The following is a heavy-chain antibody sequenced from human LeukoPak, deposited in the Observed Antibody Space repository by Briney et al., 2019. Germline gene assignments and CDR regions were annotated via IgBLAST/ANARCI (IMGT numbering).Heavy chain of an antibody. J-gene: IGHJ5*02. Sequence: NASQTLSLTCTVSGGSISSGSYYWSWIRQPAGKGLEWIGRIYTSGSTNYNPSLKSRVTISVDTSKNQFSLKLSSVTAADTAVYYCAREPDTWGQGTLVTVSS. CDR3: AREPDT. CDR2: IYTSGST. V-gene: IGHV4-61*02. CDR1: GGSISSGSYY.